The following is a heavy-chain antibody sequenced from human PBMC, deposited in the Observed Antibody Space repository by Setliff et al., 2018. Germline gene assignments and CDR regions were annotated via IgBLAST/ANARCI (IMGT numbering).Heavy chain of an antibody. CDR3: ARDPFGNPVFDP. D-gene: IGHD3-10*01. Sequence: AGGSLRLSCAASGFTFSSYWMNWVRQAPGKGLEWVANIKQDGSVKNYVDSVKGRFSISRDNTKNSLYLQMNSLRAEDTAVYYCARDPFGNPVFDPWGQGTLVTVSS. CDR2: IKQDGSVK. CDR1: GFTFSSYW. V-gene: IGHV3-7*01. J-gene: IGHJ5*02.